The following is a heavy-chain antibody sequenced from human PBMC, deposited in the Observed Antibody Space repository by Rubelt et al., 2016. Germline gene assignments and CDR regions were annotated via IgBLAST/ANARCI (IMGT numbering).Heavy chain of an antibody. CDR3: ARAEYSGYDSVAFDI. J-gene: IGHJ3*02. CDR1: GASITSSGYY. V-gene: IGHV4-39*07. CDR2: IFYSGST. D-gene: IGHD5-12*01. Sequence: QLQLQESGPGLVKPSETLSLTCTVSGASITSSGYYWGWIRQPPGKGLEWIGSIFYSGSTYYNPSLKSRVTISVDTSKNQISRKLSSVTAADTAVYYCARAEYSGYDSVAFDIWGQGTMVTVSS.